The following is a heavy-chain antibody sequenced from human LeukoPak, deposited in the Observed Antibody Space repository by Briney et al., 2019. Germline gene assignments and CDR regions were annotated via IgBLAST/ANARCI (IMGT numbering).Heavy chain of an antibody. Sequence: SETLSLTCTVSSGSISSYYWSWIRQPPGKGLEWVGYIYYSGSTNYNPSLKSRVTISVDTSKNQFSLKLSSVTAADTAVYYCARGKTYYDISKDAFDIWGQGTMVTVSS. V-gene: IGHV4-59*01. J-gene: IGHJ3*02. CDR3: ARGKTYYDISKDAFDI. CDR2: IYYSGST. CDR1: SGSISSYY. D-gene: IGHD3-22*01.